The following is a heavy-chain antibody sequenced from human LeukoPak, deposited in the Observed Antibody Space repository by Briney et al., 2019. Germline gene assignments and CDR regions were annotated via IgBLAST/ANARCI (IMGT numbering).Heavy chain of an antibody. CDR1: GGPMSGYF. J-gene: IGHJ5*02. CDR3: ARHGSLSVTGTRWFDP. Sequence: SETLSLTCTVSGGPMSGYFWSWIRQPPGKGLEWIGYIYYTGSTNYNPSLKSRVTISVDTSKNQFSLKLTSVTAADTAVYYCARHGSLSVTGTRWFDPWGQGTLVTVSS. D-gene: IGHD6-19*01. CDR2: IYYTGST. V-gene: IGHV4-59*08.